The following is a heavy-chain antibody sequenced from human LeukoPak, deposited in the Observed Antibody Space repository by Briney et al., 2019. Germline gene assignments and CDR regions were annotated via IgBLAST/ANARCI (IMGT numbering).Heavy chain of an antibody. J-gene: IGHJ4*02. CDR2: ITRDGSST. CDR1: GFTFSTYW. CDR3: ARDFGILTGYFDY. V-gene: IGHV3-74*01. Sequence: GGSLRLSCAASGFTFSTYWMHWVRQAPGKGLVWVSRITRDGSSTSYADSVKGRFTISRDNSKNTLYLQMNSLRAEDTAVYYCARDFGILTGYFDYWGQGTLVTVSS. D-gene: IGHD3-9*01.